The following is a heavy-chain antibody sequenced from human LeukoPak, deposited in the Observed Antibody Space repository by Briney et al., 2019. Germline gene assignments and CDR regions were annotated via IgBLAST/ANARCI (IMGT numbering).Heavy chain of an antibody. D-gene: IGHD4-23*01. CDR1: GGSISSYY. J-gene: IGHJ3*02. CDR3: ARLTTTVGTDDAFDI. Sequence: LETLSLTCTVSGGSISSYYWSWIRQPPGKGLEWIGYIYYTGSTNYNPSLKSRVTISVDTSKNEFSLKLSSVTAADTAVYHCARLTTTVGTDDAFDIWGQGTMVTVSS. V-gene: IGHV4-59*08. CDR2: IYYTGST.